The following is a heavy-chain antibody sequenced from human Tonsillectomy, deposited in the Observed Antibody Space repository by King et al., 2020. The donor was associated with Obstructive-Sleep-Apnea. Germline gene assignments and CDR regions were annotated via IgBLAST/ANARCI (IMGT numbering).Heavy chain of an antibody. J-gene: IGHJ4*02. CDR1: GFTFSTFS. Sequence: VQLVESGGGLVQPGGSLRLSCAASGFTFSTFSMNWVRQAQGRGLEGISYISSSSTTIYYADSVKGRFTISRDNAKNSLYLQMHSLGAEDTAVYYCARDTLFDYWGQGNLVTVSS. CDR3: ARDTLFDY. V-gene: IGHV3-48*04. CDR2: ISSSSTTI.